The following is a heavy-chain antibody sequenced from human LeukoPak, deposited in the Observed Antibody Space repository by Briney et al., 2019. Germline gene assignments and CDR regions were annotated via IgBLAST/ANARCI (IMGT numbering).Heavy chain of an antibody. CDR1: GFTFSSYS. CDR3: ARIGYCSGGSCYPSYYYYGMDV. J-gene: IGHJ6*02. V-gene: IGHV3-21*01. Sequence: PGGSLRLSCAASGFTFSSYSMNWVRQAPGKGLEWVSSISSSSSYIYYADSVKGRFTISRDNAKNSLYLQMNSLRAEDTAVYYCARIGYCSGGSCYPSYYYYGMDVWGQGTTVTVSS. D-gene: IGHD2-15*01. CDR2: ISSSSSYI.